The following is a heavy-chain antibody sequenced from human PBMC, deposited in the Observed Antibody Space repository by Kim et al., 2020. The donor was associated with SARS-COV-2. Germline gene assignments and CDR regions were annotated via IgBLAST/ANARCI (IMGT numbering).Heavy chain of an antibody. Sequence: SEKKSVDSVRGRFTISRDNAKNSLYLQRSSLRAEDTAVYYCARGSAWSGDYWGQGTLVTVSS. CDR3: ARGSAWSGDY. D-gene: IGHD3-3*01. J-gene: IGHJ4*02. V-gene: IGHV3-7*01. CDR2: SEK.